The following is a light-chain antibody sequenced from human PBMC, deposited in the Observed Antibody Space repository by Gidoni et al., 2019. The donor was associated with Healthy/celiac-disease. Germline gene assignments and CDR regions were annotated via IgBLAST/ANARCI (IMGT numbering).Light chain of an antibody. Sequence: ELTQSPSVSVSPGQTASITCSGDKLGDKYACWYQQKPGQSPVLVIYQNSKRPSGIPERFSGSNSGNTVTLTISGTQAMDEADYYCQAWDSSTVVFGGGTKLTV. CDR3: QAWDSSTVV. V-gene: IGLV3-1*01. CDR1: KLGDKY. CDR2: QNS. J-gene: IGLJ2*01.